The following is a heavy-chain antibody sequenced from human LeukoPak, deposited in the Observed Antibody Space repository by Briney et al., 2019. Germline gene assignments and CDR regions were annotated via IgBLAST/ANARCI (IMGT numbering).Heavy chain of an antibody. Sequence: PSETLSLTCTVSGGSISTYYWSWLRQSPGRGLEWIGYIYYKGNSKYNPSLKSRVTISVDTSNNQFSLNLRSVTAADTAVYYCATTTSGGDAFDIWGQGTMVTVSS. CDR3: ATTTSGGDAFDI. D-gene: IGHD1-26*01. J-gene: IGHJ3*02. CDR2: IYYKGNS. V-gene: IGHV4-59*01. CDR1: GGSISTYY.